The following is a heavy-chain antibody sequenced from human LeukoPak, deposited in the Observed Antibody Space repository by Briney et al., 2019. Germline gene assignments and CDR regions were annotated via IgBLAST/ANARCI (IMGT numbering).Heavy chain of an antibody. CDR1: GGSISSYY. Sequence: PSETLSLICTVSGGSISSYYWSWIRQPPGKGLEWIGYIYYSGSTNYNPSLKSRVTISVDTSKNQFSLKLSSVTAADTAVYYCARAHTYYDFWSGYGGFDPWGQGTLVTVSS. J-gene: IGHJ5*02. CDR2: IYYSGST. V-gene: IGHV4-59*01. CDR3: ARAHTYYDFWSGYGGFDP. D-gene: IGHD3-3*01.